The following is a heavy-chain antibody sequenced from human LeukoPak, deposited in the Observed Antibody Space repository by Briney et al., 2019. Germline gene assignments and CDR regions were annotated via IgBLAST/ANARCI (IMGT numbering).Heavy chain of an antibody. CDR2: ISAYNGNT. J-gene: IGHJ3*02. CDR1: GYTFTSYG. CDR3: ATVSYYDSSGAFDI. Sequence: ASVKVSCKASGYTFTSYGISWVRQAPGQGLEWMGWISAYNGNTNYAQKLQGRVTMTTDTSTSTAYMELRSLRSDDTAVYYCATVSYYDSSGAFDIWGQGTMVTVSS. D-gene: IGHD3-22*01. V-gene: IGHV1-18*01.